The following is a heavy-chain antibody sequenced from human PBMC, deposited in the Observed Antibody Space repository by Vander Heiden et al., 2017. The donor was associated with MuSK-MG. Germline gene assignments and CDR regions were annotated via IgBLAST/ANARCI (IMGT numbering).Heavy chain of an antibody. CDR3: ARVTLGRSYYFED. CDR1: GYTFTDYY. J-gene: IGHJ4*02. D-gene: IGHD1-26*01. CDR2: MNQDTGDT. Sequence: VHLVPSGAEAKTPGASVKVSCKASGYTFTDYYFHWVRQAPGQGLEWMGYMNQDTGDTHYAQKLQGRFTMTRDTSINTGYMDLSSLRPDDTAVYYCARVTLGRSYYFEDGGQGTLVTGSS. V-gene: IGHV1-2*02.